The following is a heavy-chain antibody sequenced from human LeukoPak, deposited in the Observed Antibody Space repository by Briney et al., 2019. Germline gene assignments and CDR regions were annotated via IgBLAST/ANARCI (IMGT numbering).Heavy chain of an antibody. V-gene: IGHV3-23*01. CDR3: AKCNRYYYDSSGYSAADY. CDR1: GFTFSNYA. Sequence: GGSLRLSCAASGFTFSNYAMSWVRQAPGRGLEWVSGISGSGGSTHYADSVKGRFTISRDNSKNTLYLQMNSLRAEDTAVYYCAKCNRYYYDSSGYSAADYWGQGTLVTVSS. CDR2: ISGSGGST. J-gene: IGHJ4*02. D-gene: IGHD3-22*01.